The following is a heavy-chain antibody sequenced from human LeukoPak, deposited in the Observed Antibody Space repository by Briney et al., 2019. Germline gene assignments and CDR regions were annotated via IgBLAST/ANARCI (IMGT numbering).Heavy chain of an antibody. V-gene: IGHV3-53*04. CDR1: GFTVSSNY. CDR3: ARASGSNYYYGMDV. CDR2: IYSGGST. D-gene: IGHD3-10*01. J-gene: IGHJ6*02. Sequence: PGGSLRLSCAASGFTVSSNYMSWVRQAPGKGLEWVSVIYSGGSTYYADSVKGRFTIPRHNSKNTLYLQMNSLRAEDTAVYYCARASGSNYYYGMDVWGQGTTVTVSS.